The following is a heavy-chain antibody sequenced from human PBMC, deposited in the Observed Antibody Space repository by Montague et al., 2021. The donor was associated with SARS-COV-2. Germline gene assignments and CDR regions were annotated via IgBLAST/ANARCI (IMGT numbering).Heavy chain of an antibody. D-gene: IGHD5-12*01. Sequence: PALVKPTQTLTLTCTFSGFSLSTSGMCVSWIRQPPGKALEWLARIDWDDDKYYSTSLKTRLTISKDTSKNQVVLTMTNMDPVDTATDHCARVTAGIVAYDYWGQGTMVTVSS. CDR1: GFSLSTSGMC. CDR2: IDWDDDK. J-gene: IGHJ4*02. CDR3: ARVTAGIVAYDY. V-gene: IGHV2-70*11.